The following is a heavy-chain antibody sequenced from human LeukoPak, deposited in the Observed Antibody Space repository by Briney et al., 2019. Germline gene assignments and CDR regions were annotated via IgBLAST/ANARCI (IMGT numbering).Heavy chain of an antibody. D-gene: IGHD3-22*01. CDR3: AKDGCYYDSSGYYPDS. CDR1: GYTFTGYF. CDR2: INPNSGGT. V-gene: IGHV1-2*02. J-gene: IGHJ5*01. Sequence: ASVKVSCKASGYTFTGYFMHWVRQAPGQGLEWMGWINPNSGGTKYAQKYQGRVTMTRDTSISTAYMELSRLSSDDTAVYYCAKDGCYYDSSGYYPDSWGQGTLVTVSS.